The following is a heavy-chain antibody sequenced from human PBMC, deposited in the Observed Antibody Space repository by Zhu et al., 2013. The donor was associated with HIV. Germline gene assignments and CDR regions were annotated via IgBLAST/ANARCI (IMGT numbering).Heavy chain of an antibody. Sequence: QVQLQESGPGLVKPSETLSLTCTVSGDSVNNYYWSWIRQPPGKGLEWIGFIHYSGTSNYNPSLKSRVTLSVDTSKNQFSLKLSSMIAADTAMYYCARYRRDAYYYMDVWGKGDHGHRLL. J-gene: IGHJ6*03. CDR3: ARYRRDAYYYMDV. CDR1: GDSVNNYY. CDR2: IHYSGTS. D-gene: IGHD3-16*02. V-gene: IGHV4-59*02.